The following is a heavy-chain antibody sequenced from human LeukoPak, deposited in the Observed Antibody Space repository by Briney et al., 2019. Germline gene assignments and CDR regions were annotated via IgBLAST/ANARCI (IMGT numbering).Heavy chain of an antibody. CDR1: GFTFSRYN. CDR3: ATALYCGGNDCSTRLFDY. Sequence: GGSLRLSCAASGFTFSRYNINWVRQAPGKGLEWVSSISPTGDYIYYADSVKGRFTISRDNAKNSVSLQMNSLRVEDTAVYYCATALYCGGNDCSTRLFDYWGQGTLVTVSS. D-gene: IGHD2-21*01. CDR2: ISPTGDYI. J-gene: IGHJ4*02. V-gene: IGHV3-21*01.